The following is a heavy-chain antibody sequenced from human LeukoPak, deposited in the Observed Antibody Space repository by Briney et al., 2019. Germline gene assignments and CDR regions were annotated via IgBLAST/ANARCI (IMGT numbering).Heavy chain of an antibody. CDR1: GFSFSSFA. J-gene: IGHJ5*02. Sequence: GGSLRLSCAASGFSFSSFAMTWVRQAPGKGLEWVSSITGGHYATYNTDSVKGRFTISRDNAKNTLYLQMNSLRPEDTAVYYCARGKRRFRFDPWGQGTLVTVSS. CDR2: ITGGHYAT. V-gene: IGHV3-23*01. D-gene: IGHD3-3*01. CDR3: ARGKRRFRFDP.